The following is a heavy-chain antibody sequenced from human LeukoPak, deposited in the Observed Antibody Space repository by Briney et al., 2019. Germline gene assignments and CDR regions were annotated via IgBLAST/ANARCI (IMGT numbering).Heavy chain of an antibody. Sequence: ASVKVSCKASGYGFTAYYIHWARQVPGQGLEWMGWINPDSGATNYPQKFQGRVTMTRDTSITTVYMELSSLRSDDTAVYYCARFGPGAVDYWGQGSLVTVSS. J-gene: IGHJ4*02. V-gene: IGHV1-2*02. D-gene: IGHD4/OR15-4a*01. CDR1: GYGFTAYY. CDR2: INPDSGAT. CDR3: ARFGPGAVDY.